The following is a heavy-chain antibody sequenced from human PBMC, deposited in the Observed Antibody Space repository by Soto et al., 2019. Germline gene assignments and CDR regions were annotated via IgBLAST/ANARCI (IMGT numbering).Heavy chain of an antibody. V-gene: IGHV3-21*01. CDR3: ARDGGVMVRPYWYFDL. D-gene: IGHD3-10*01. J-gene: IGHJ2*01. CDR1: GFTFSSYS. CDR2: ISSSSSYI. Sequence: EVQLVESGGGLVKPGGSLRLSCAASGFTFSSYSMNWVRQAPGKGLEWVSSISSSSSYIYYADSVKGRFTISRDNAKNSLYLQMNSLRAEDTAVYYCARDGGVMVRPYWYFDLWGRGTLVTVSS.